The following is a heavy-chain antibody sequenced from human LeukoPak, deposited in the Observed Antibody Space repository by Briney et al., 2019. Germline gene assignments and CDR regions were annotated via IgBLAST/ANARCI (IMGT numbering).Heavy chain of an antibody. CDR3: ASEEASSSWYYYFDY. J-gene: IGHJ4*02. D-gene: IGHD6-13*01. Sequence: SETLSLTCTVSGGSISSSSYYWGWIRQPPGKGLEWIGSIYYSGSTYYNPSLKSRVTISVDTSKNQFSLKLSSVTAADTAVYYCASEEASSSWYYYFDYWGQGTLVTVSS. CDR2: IYYSGST. CDR1: GGSISSSSYY. V-gene: IGHV4-39*01.